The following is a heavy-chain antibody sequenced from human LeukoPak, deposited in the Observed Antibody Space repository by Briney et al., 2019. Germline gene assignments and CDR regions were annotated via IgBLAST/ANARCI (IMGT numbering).Heavy chain of an antibody. D-gene: IGHD3-10*01. Sequence: SETLSLTCTVSRGSINSSNHYWGWTRQSPEKGLEWIGCISYSGSTYYNPSLQSRVTISVDTSKNQFSLTLSSVTAADTAVFYCARHAFSPYGAGKYWGQGTPVTVSS. V-gene: IGHV4-39*01. CDR3: ARHAFSPYGAGKY. CDR1: RGSINSSNHY. CDR2: ISYSGST. J-gene: IGHJ4*02.